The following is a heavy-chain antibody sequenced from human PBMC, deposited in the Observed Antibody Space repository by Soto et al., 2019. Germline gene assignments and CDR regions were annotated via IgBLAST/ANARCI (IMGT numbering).Heavy chain of an antibody. V-gene: IGHV3-30*19. CDR3: ARTTTVAGTPEFDY. Sequence: GGSLRLSCAASGFTFSSYGMHWVRQAPGKGLEWLALISYDGSNKYNADSVKGRFTISRDNSNNTLYLQLNSLRPDDTAVYYCARTTTVAGTPEFDYWGQGALVTVSS. CDR2: ISYDGSNK. D-gene: IGHD6-19*01. CDR1: GFTFSSYG. J-gene: IGHJ4*02.